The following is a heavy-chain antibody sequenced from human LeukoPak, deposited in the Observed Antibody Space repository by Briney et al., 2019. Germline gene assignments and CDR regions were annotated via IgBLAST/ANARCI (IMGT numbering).Heavy chain of an antibody. J-gene: IGHJ4*02. CDR1: GGSISSGDYY. CDR3: ARTGMEYDYVWGSYRLFDY. V-gene: IGHV4-30-4*08. CDR2: IYYSGST. Sequence: SQTLSLTCTVSGGSISSGDYYWSWIRQPPGKGLEWIGYIYYSGSTYYNPSLKSRVTISVDASKNQFSLKLSSVTAADTAVYYCARTGMEYDYVWGSYRLFDYWGQGTLVTVSS. D-gene: IGHD3-16*02.